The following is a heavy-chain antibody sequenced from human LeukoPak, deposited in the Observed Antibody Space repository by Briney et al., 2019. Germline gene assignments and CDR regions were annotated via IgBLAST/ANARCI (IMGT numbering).Heavy chain of an antibody. CDR2: TNPNSGGT. J-gene: IGHJ4*02. Sequence: ASVKVSCKASGHTFTGYYMHWVRQAPGQGLEWMGWTNPNSGGTNYAHKFQGRDTMTRDTSISTAYMVLSRLRSDDPAVYYCARRRIAAAGTASFDYWGQGTLVTGSS. D-gene: IGHD6-13*01. CDR1: GHTFTGYY. V-gene: IGHV1-2*07. CDR3: ARRRIAAAGTASFDY.